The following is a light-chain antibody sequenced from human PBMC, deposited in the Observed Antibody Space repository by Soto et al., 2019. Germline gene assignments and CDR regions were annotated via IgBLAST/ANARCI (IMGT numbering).Light chain of an antibody. CDR1: TSDVGSYSL. CDR2: EDS. Sequence: QSALTQPASVSGSPGQSITMSCTGTTSDVGSYSLLSWYQRHPGKAPKLMIYEDSKRPSGVSNRFSGSKSGNTASLTISGLQAEDEADYYCYSYAGSSIYVFGTGTKVTVL. J-gene: IGLJ1*01. V-gene: IGLV2-23*01. CDR3: YSYAGSSIYV.